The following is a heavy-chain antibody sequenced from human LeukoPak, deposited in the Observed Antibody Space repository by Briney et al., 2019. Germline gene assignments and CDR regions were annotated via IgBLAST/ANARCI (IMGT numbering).Heavy chain of an antibody. J-gene: IGHJ4*02. CDR3: AKGRGYCTGGSCYSDY. CDR2: ISGSGGST. Sequence: GGSLRLSCAASGFTFSGYAMSWVRQAPGKGLEWVSAISGSGGSTYYADSVKGRFTISRDNSKNTLYLQMNSLRVEDTAIYYCAKGRGYCTGGSCYSDYWGQGTLVTVSS. CDR1: GFTFSGYA. D-gene: IGHD2-15*01. V-gene: IGHV3-23*01.